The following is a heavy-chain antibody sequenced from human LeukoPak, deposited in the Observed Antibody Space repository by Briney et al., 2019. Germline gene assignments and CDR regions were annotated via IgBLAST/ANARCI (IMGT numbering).Heavy chain of an antibody. Sequence: GGSLRLSCAASGFTLSRYWMSWVRQAPGKGLEWVANIKQDGSVKYYVDSVKGRFTISRDNAKNSLYLQMNSLRAEDTAVCYCARDLLGDGWFDPWGQGTLVTVSS. V-gene: IGHV3-7*01. CDR2: IKQDGSVK. J-gene: IGHJ5*02. CDR3: ARDLLGDGWFDP. CDR1: GFTLSRYW. D-gene: IGHD2-21*02.